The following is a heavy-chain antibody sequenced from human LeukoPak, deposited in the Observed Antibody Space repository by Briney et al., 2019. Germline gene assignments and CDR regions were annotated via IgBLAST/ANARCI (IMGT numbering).Heavy chain of an antibody. V-gene: IGHV4-61*02. CDR3: ARVIAAAGPWDYYYMDV. J-gene: IGHJ6*03. CDR2: IYTSGST. Sequence: SETLSLTCTVSGGSISSGSYYWSWIRQPAGKGLEWIGRIYTSGSTNYNPSLKSRVTISVDTSKNQFSLKLSSVTAADTAVYYCARVIAAAGPWDYYYMDVWGKGTTVTASS. D-gene: IGHD6-13*01. CDR1: GGSISSGSYY.